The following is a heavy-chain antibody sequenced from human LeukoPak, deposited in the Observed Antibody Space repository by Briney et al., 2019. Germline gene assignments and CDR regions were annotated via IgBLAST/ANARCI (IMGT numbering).Heavy chain of an antibody. V-gene: IGHV1-18*01. CDR1: GYTLTSYG. CDR2: ISAYNGNT. Sequence: ASVKVSCKASGYTLTSYGISWVRQAPGQGLEWMGWISAYNGNTNYAQKLQGRVTMTTDTSTSTAYMELRSLRSDDTAVYYCARVFPKGGYCSSTSCYGTYFDYWGQGTLVTVSS. D-gene: IGHD2-2*01. CDR3: ARVFPKGGYCSSTSCYGTYFDY. J-gene: IGHJ4*02.